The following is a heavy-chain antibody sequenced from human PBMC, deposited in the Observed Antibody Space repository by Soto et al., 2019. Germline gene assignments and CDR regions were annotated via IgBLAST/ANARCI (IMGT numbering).Heavy chain of an antibody. CDR2: ISGSGGST. J-gene: IGHJ6*02. D-gene: IGHD3-10*01. CDR1: GFTFSSYA. Sequence: PGGSLRLSCAASGFTFSSYAMNWVRQAPGKGLEWVSAISGSGGSTYYADSVKGRFTISRDTSKNTLYLQMNSLRVEDTAVYYCAKPPGGYYYYGMDVWGQGTTVTVSS. V-gene: IGHV3-23*01. CDR3: AKPPGGYYYYGMDV.